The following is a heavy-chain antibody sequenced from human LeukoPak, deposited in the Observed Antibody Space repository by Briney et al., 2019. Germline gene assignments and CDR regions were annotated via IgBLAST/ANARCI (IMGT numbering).Heavy chain of an antibody. D-gene: IGHD6-19*01. V-gene: IGHV1-8*03. CDR1: GYTFTSFD. Sequence: GASVKVSCKASGYTFTSFDITWVRQATGQGPEWMGWINPNSGNTGYAQKFQGRVAITRDTSISTAYMELSSLRSEDTAVYYCARHRVAGPPANYWGQGTLVTVSS. CDR3: ARHRVAGPPANY. J-gene: IGHJ4*02. CDR2: INPNSGNT.